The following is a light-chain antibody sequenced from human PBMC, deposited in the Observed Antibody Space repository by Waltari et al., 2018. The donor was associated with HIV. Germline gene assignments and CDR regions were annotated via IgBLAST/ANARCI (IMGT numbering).Light chain of an antibody. J-gene: IGLJ2*01. CDR2: SNN. V-gene: IGLV1-44*01. CDR1: NSNVGTNT. CDR3: AAWDDSLNGHVV. Sequence: QSVLTQPPSASGPPGQRVTISCSGSNSNVGTNTVNWYQQIPGTAPKLLIYSNNQRPSGVPDRFSGSKSGASASLAISGLQSEDEADYFCAAWDDSLNGHVVFGGGTKLTVL.